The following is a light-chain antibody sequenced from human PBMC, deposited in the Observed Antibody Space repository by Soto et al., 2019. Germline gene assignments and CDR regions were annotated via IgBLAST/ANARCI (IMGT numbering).Light chain of an antibody. CDR2: DAS. Sequence: EIVLTQSPATLSLSPGERATLSCRASQSVSSYLAWYQQKPGQAPRLLIYDASNRATGIPARFSGXXXXXXXXXTISSLEPEDFAVYYCQQRSNWPQITFGQGTRLEIK. V-gene: IGKV3-11*01. J-gene: IGKJ5*01. CDR3: QQRSNWPQIT. CDR1: QSVSSY.